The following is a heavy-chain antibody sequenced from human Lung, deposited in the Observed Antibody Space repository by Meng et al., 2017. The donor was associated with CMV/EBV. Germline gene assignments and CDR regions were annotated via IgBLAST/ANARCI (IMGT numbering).Heavy chain of an antibody. D-gene: IGHD3-22*01. CDR1: GYTFTSYG. V-gene: IGHV1-18*01. J-gene: IGHJ4*02. CDR3: ARNTYYYDSSGYYTDY. Sequence: ASVXVSCKASGYTFTSYGISWVRQAPGQGLEWMGWISAYNGNTNYAQKFQGRVTMTTDTSTSTAYMELRSLRSDDTAVYYCARNTYYYDSSGYYTDYWGQGTXVTVSS. CDR2: ISAYNGNT.